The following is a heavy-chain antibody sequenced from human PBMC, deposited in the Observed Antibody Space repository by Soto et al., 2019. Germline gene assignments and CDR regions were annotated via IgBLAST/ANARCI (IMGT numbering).Heavy chain of an antibody. D-gene: IGHD6-19*01. Sequence: PGGSLRLSCAASGFTFITYKMSWVRQAPGKGLEWVPSISGRSSDISYADSVKGRFTISRDNAENSVYLQMNSLRAEDTAVYYCQRASGWREPEKYFQTWRQGTLVTVS. V-gene: IGHV3-21*01. J-gene: IGHJ1*01. CDR3: QRASGWREPEKYFQT. CDR2: ISGRSSDI. CDR1: GFTFITYK.